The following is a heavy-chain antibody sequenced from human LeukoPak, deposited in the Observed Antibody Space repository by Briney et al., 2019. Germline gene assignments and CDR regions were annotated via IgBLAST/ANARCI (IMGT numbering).Heavy chain of an antibody. CDR1: GYTFTGYY. CDR3: AREGRWLQWIVSWFDP. J-gene: IGHJ5*02. D-gene: IGHD5-24*01. Sequence: ASVKVSCKASGYTFTGYYMHWVRQAPGQGLEWMGWINPNSGGTNYAQKFQGRVTMTRDTSISTAYMELSRLRSDDTAVYYCAREGRWLQWIVSWFDPWGQGTLVTVSS. V-gene: IGHV1-2*02. CDR2: INPNSGGT.